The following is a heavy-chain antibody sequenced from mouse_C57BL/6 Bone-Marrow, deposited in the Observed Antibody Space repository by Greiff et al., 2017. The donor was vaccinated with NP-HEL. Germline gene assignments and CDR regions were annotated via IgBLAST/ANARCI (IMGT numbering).Heavy chain of an antibody. CDR2: IDPENGDT. J-gene: IGHJ2*01. CDR1: GFNIKDDY. CDR3: TTITTVVAKYYFDY. Sequence: VQLQQSGAELVRPGASVKLSCTASGFNIKDDYMHWVKQRPEQGLEWIGWIDPENGDTEYASKFQGKATITADTPSNTAYLQLSSLTSEDTAVYYCTTITTVVAKYYFDYWGQGTTLTVSS. D-gene: IGHD1-1*01. V-gene: IGHV14-4*01.